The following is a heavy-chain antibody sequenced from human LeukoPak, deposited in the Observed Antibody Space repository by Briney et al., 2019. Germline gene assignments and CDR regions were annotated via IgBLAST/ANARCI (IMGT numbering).Heavy chain of an antibody. D-gene: IGHD3-22*01. CDR1: GYTFSSYS. V-gene: IGHV3-21*01. CDR3: VRLRRNSDTSGFYYYYDL. J-gene: IGHJ4*02. Sequence: GGSLRLSCAASGYTFSSYSINWVRQAPGKGLEWVSSITVSSNYIYYADSVRGRFRISRDNARDSLYLQMNSLRADDTAVYYCVRLRRNSDTSGFYYYYDLWGQGTLVTVSS. CDR2: ITVSSNYI.